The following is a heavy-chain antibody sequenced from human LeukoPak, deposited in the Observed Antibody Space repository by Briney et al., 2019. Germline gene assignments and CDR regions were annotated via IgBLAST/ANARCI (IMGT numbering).Heavy chain of an antibody. J-gene: IGHJ6*02. CDR2: TSSDESEK. CDR3: AKGLCSTSCYSVPDHV. CDR1: GFTFSTSG. Sequence: GGSLRLSCTASGFTFSTSGMHWLRQAPGKGLEWVAVTSSDESEKHHADSVKGRFTISRDNSKNTLYLQTNSLRAEDTAVYYCAKGLCSTSCYSVPDHVWGQGTTVTVSS. D-gene: IGHD2-2*01. V-gene: IGHV3-30*18.